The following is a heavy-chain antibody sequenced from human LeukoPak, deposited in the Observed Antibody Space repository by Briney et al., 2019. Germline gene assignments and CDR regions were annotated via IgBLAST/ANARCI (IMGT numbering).Heavy chain of an antibody. Sequence: SQTLSLTCTVSGGSISSGGYYWSWIRQHLGKGLEWIGYIYYSGSTYYNPSLKSRVTISVDTSKNQFSLKLSSVTAADTAVYYCARQDVVVASIGYWGQGTLVTVSS. D-gene: IGHD2-15*01. CDR3: ARQDVVVASIGY. V-gene: IGHV4-31*03. J-gene: IGHJ4*02. CDR1: GGSISSGGYY. CDR2: IYYSGST.